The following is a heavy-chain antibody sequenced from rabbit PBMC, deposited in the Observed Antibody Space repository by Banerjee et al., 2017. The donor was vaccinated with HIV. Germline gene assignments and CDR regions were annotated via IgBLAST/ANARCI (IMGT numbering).Heavy chain of an antibody. Sequence: QSLEESGGDLVKPGASLTLTCTASGFSFSSSYYMCWVRQAPGKGLEWIGCIATGDGITYYASWVNGRFSISRENTQNTVSLQMNSLTAADTATYFCVRDRPGGYLGDLWGQGTLVTVS. D-gene: IGHD1-1*01. J-gene: IGHJ4*01. V-gene: IGHV1S40*01. CDR2: IATGDGIT. CDR3: VRDRPGGYLGDL. CDR1: GFSFSSSYY.